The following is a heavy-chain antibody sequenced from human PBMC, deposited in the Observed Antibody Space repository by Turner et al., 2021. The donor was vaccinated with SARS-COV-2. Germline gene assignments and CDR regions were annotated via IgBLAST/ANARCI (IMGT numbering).Heavy chain of an antibody. D-gene: IGHD1-26*01. CDR1: GSPLRSSSYY. CDR2: RFYSGNT. Sequence: QVQLQALGPGLVKSSETLSLTCTVSGSPLRSSSYYWGWIRQPPGKGLEWIGNRFYSGNTYNNESLKSRVTISMDTSANRFSLRLSSVTAADTAVYYCARLRVGATIYYYHGMDAWGQGTTVTVSS. CDR3: ARLRVGATIYYYHGMDA. V-gene: IGHV4-39*02. J-gene: IGHJ6*02.